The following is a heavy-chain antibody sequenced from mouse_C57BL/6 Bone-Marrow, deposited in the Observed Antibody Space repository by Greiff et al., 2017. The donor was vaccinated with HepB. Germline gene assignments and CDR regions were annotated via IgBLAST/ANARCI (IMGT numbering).Heavy chain of an antibody. J-gene: IGHJ2*01. CDR3: ARPLTGTGGYYFDY. Sequence: EVQGVESGGDLVKPGGSLKLSCAASGFTFSSYGMSWVRQTPDKRLEWVATISSGGSYTYYPDSVKGRFTISRDNAKNTLYLQMSSLKSEDTAMYYCARPLTGTGGYYFDYWGQGTTLTVSS. CDR1: GFTFSSYG. CDR2: ISSGGSYT. D-gene: IGHD4-1*01. V-gene: IGHV5-6*01.